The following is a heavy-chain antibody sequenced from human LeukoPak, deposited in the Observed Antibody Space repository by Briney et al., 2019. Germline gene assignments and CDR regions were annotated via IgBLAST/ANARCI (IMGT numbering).Heavy chain of an antibody. CDR2: ISYDGSNK. Sequence: GGSLRLSCAASGFTFSSYAMHWVRQAPGKGLEWVVVISYDGSNKYYADSVKGRFTISRDNSKNTLYLQMNSLRAEDTAVYYCARVRYFDWFPKFDYWGQGTLVTVSS. CDR1: GFTFSSYA. J-gene: IGHJ4*02. D-gene: IGHD3-9*01. CDR3: ARVRYFDWFPKFDY. V-gene: IGHV3-30-3*01.